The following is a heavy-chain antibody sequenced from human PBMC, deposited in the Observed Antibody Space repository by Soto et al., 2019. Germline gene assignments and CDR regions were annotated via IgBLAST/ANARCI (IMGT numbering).Heavy chain of an antibody. Sequence: PSETLSLTCTVSGGSISSGDYYWSWIRQPPGKGLEWIGYIYYSGSTYYNPSLKSRVTISVDTSKNQFSLKLSSVTAADTAVYYCARGGNDYDARFDYWGQGTLVTVSS. CDR1: GGSISSGDYY. CDR2: IYYSGST. CDR3: ARGGNDYDARFDY. J-gene: IGHJ4*02. V-gene: IGHV4-30-4*01. D-gene: IGHD1-1*01.